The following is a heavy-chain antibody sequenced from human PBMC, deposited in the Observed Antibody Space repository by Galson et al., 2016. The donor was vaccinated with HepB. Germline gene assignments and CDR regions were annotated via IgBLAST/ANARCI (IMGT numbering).Heavy chain of an antibody. CDR2: IWYDGTTK. CDR3: AKDVGLGSGRGSLDS. Sequence: SLRLSCAASGFTFSRKGMRWVRQPPGKGLEWMAVIWYDGTTKSYAESVKGRFIISRDKSKNTLYLQINSVRAEDTAIYYCAKDVGLGSGRGSLDSWGQGALVTVSS. CDR1: GFTFSRKG. J-gene: IGHJ4*02. D-gene: IGHD6-19*01. V-gene: IGHV3-33*03.